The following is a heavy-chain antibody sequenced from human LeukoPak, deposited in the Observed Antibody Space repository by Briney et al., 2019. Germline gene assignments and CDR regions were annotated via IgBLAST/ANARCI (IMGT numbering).Heavy chain of an antibody. CDR2: VDPEDGET. V-gene: IGHV1-69-2*01. J-gene: IGHJ4*02. CDR1: GYTFTDYC. D-gene: IGHD2-2*01. Sequence: GASVKVSCKASGYTFTDYCMHWVQRAPGKGLEWMGRVDPEDGETIYAEKFQGRVTITADTSTDTAYMELSSLRSEDTAVYYCAKDIGSGYCSGISCSIDYWGQGTLVTVSS. CDR3: AKDIGSGYCSGISCSIDY.